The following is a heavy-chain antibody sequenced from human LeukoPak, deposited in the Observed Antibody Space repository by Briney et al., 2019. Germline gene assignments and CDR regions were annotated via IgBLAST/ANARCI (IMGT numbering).Heavy chain of an antibody. D-gene: IGHD3-22*01. CDR3: ARAPVPITMIVEGLDY. CDR1: GYTFTSYG. CDR2: ISAYNGNT. J-gene: IGHJ4*02. V-gene: IGHV1-18*01. Sequence: ASVKVSCKASGYTFTSYGISWVRQAPGQGLEWMGWISAYNGNTNYAQKLQGRVTMTTDTSTSTAYMELRSLRSDDTAVDYCARAPVPITMIVEGLDYWGQGTLVTVSS.